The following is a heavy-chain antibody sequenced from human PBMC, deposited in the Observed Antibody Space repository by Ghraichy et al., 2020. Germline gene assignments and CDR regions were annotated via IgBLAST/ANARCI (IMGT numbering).Heavy chain of an antibody. V-gene: IGHV4-34*01. CDR2: INHSGST. CDR1: GGSFSGYY. J-gene: IGHJ6*02. CDR3: ARNRPYYDFWSGYPDYYYYGMDV. D-gene: IGHD3-3*01. Sequence: SETLSLTCAVYGGSFSGYYWSWIRQPPGKGLEWIGEINHSGSTNYNPSLKSRVTISVDTSKNQFSLKLSSVTAADTAVYYCARNRPYYDFWSGYPDYYYYGMDVWGQGTTVTVSS.